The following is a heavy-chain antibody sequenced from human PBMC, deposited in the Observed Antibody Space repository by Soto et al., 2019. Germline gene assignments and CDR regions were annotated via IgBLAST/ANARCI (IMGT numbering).Heavy chain of an antibody. CDR1: GYTFTSYD. V-gene: IGHV1-18*01. CDR3: ARDLDDYGGNAGDDYYYYYGMDV. Sequence: ASVKVSCKASGYTFTSYDINWVRQATGQGLEWMGWINPYSGNTNYAQKLQGRVTMTTDTSTSTAYMELRSLRSDDTAVYYCARDLDDYGGNAGDDYYYYYGMDVWGQGTTVTVSS. CDR2: INPYSGNT. J-gene: IGHJ6*02. D-gene: IGHD4-17*01.